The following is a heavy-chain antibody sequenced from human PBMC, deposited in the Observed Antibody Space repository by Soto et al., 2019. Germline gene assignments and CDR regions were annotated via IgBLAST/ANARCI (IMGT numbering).Heavy chain of an antibody. CDR2: ISSSGSTI. J-gene: IGHJ5*02. CDR3: ARDPVGIVVVPAAFREGLNP. Sequence: GGSLRLSCAASGFTFSDYYMSWIRQAPGKGLEWVSYISSSGSTIYYADSVKGRFTISRDNAKNSLYLQMNSLRAEDTAVYYCARDPVGIVVVPAAFREGLNPWGQGTLVTVSS. V-gene: IGHV3-11*01. D-gene: IGHD2-2*03. CDR1: GFTFSDYY.